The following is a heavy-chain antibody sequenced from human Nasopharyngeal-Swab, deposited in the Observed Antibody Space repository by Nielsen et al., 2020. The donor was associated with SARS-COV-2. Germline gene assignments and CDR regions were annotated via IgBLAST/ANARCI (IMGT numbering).Heavy chain of an antibody. J-gene: IGHJ6*02. Sequence: GGSLRLSCTASGFNLRSYVMTWVRQPPGKGLEWFSVTYSDGLTTYYGDSVKGRFTISRDNSKNTLFLQMNSLRAEDTAVYYCARDSDIPYSGYGMDVWGQGTTVTVSS. CDR2: TYSDGLTT. V-gene: IGHV3-23*03. D-gene: IGHD6-13*01. CDR1: GFNLRSYV. CDR3: ARDSDIPYSGYGMDV.